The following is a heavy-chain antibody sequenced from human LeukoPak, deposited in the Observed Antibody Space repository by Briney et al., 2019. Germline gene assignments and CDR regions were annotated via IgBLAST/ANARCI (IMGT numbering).Heavy chain of an antibody. Sequence: GESLKISCKGSGYTFTTYWIGWVRQMPGKGLEWMGIIYPGDSDTRYSPSFQGQVTISADKSISTACLQWSSLKASDTAMYYCARHSRVFGVVILDYWGQGTLVTVSS. CDR3: ARHSRVFGVVILDY. CDR2: IYPGDSDT. V-gene: IGHV5-51*01. D-gene: IGHD3-3*01. J-gene: IGHJ4*02. CDR1: GYTFTTYW.